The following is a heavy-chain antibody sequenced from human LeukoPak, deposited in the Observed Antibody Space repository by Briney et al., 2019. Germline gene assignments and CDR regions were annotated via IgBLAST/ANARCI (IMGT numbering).Heavy chain of an antibody. D-gene: IGHD4-11*01. J-gene: IGHJ3*01. V-gene: IGHV3-23*01. Sequence: PGGSLRLSCAASGFTVSSNYMSWVRQAPGKGLECVSSISGSGTSTYYADSVKGRFTSSRDNSKNTLYLQMNSLRAEDTAIYYCANEYSKGDVWGQGTTVTVSS. CDR1: GFTVSSNY. CDR3: ANEYSKGDV. CDR2: ISGSGTST.